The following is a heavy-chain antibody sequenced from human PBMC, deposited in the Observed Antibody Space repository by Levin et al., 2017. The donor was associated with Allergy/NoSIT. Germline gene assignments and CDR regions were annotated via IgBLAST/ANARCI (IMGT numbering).Heavy chain of an antibody. CDR2: SSRSGSAI. CDR1: GFSFSDYE. Sequence: QAGGSLRLSCAASGFSFSDYEMNWVRQAPGKRLEWISYSSRSGSAIYYADSVKGRFTMSRDNAQNSLYLQMDSLRAEDTAVYYCARRPLSVVYGVYYYYGLDVWGQGTTVTVSS. J-gene: IGHJ6*02. CDR3: ARRPLSVVYGVYYYYGLDV. D-gene: IGHD2-8*02. V-gene: IGHV3-48*03.